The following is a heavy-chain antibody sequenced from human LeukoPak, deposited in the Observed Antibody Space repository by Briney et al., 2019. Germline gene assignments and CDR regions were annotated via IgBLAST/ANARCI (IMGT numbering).Heavy chain of an antibody. Sequence: GGSLRLSCAASGFTFSSYWMIWIRQAPGKGLEWVSYISSSGSTIYYADSVKGRFTISRDNAKNSLYLQMNSLRAEDTAVYYCARLLLWFGEFDWGQGTLVTVSS. V-gene: IGHV3-48*04. D-gene: IGHD3-10*01. CDR3: ARLLLWFGEFD. CDR1: GFTFSSYW. J-gene: IGHJ4*02. CDR2: ISSSGSTI.